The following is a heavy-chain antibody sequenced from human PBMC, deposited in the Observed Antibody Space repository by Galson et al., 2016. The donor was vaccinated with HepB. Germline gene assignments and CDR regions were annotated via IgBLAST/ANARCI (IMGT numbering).Heavy chain of an antibody. CDR1: GDSVSSNSSV. J-gene: IGHJ4*02. D-gene: IGHD6-6*01. Sequence: CAISGDSVSSNSSVWNWIRQSPSRGLEWLGRTYYRSKWYYDYAASVKSRVSINPDTSKNQFSMQLNSVTPEYTAVYYCARDARGSSYFDYCGQGTLVTVSS. CDR3: ARDARGSSYFDY. CDR2: TYYRSKWYY. V-gene: IGHV6-1*01.